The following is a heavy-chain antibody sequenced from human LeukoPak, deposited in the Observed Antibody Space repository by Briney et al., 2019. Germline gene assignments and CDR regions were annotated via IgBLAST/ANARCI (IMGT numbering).Heavy chain of an antibody. CDR1: GGTFSSYA. CDR3: ARGSDRPGGMDV. V-gene: IGHV1-69*04. J-gene: IGHJ6*02. Sequence: ASVKVSCKASGGTFSSYAISWVRQAPGQGLEWMGRIIPILGIANYAQKFQGRVTITADKSTSTAYMELSSLRSEDTAVYYCARGSDRPGGMDVWGQGTTVTVSS. D-gene: IGHD6-6*01. CDR2: IIPILGIA.